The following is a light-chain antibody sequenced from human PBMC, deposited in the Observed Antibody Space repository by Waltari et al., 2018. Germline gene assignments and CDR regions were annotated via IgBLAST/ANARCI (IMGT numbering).Light chain of an antibody. CDR3: AAWDDSLNGRWV. V-gene: IGLV1-44*01. CDR2: RSD. CDR1: ASTIGHNV. J-gene: IGLJ3*02. Sequence: QSVLTQPPSASGTPGPGVTISRSGGASTIGHNVVNWSQQVPGKAPKLLIYRSDRRPAGVPDRFSGSKSGTSASLAISGLQSEDEADYYCAAWDDSLNGRWVFGGGTKVTVL.